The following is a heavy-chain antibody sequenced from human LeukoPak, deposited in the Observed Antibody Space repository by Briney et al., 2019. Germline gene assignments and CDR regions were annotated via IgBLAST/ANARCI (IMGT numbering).Heavy chain of an antibody. D-gene: IGHD2-15*01. CDR2: IYPADPDT. CDR1: GYSFSSYW. Sequence: GESLKISCKGSGYSFSSYWIAWVRQMPGKGLEWMGIIYPADPDTKYSPSFQGQVTISADKSITTAYLQWSSLKASDTAIYYCARPLISGGRAQAFDFWGQGTLVTVSS. V-gene: IGHV5-51*01. J-gene: IGHJ4*02. CDR3: ARPLISGGRAQAFDF.